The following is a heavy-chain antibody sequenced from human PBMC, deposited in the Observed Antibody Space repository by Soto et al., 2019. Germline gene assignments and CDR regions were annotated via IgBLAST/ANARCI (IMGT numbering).Heavy chain of an antibody. CDR1: GGTFSSYA. D-gene: IGHD5-12*01. CDR3: ARDSYSGYDSADYGMDV. Sequence: QVQLVQSGAEVKKPGSSVKVSCKASGGTFSSYAISWVRQAPGQGLEWMGGIIPIFGTANYAQKFQGRVTITADESTSTAYMELSSLRSEDTAVYYCARDSYSGYDSADYGMDVWDQGTTVTVSS. CDR2: IIPIFGTA. J-gene: IGHJ6*02. V-gene: IGHV1-69*12.